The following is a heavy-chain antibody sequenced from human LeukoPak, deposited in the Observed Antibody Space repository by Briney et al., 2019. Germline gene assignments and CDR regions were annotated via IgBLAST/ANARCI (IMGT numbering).Heavy chain of an antibody. CDR2: ISYAGSNK. D-gene: IGHD2-21*02. V-gene: IGHV3-30-3*02. CDR1: GFTFSSYG. J-gene: IGHJ3*02. CDR3: AKTKVGTGLDALDI. Sequence: GRSLRLSCAASGFTFSSYGMHWVRQAPGKGLEWVAIISYAGSNKFYADSVKGRFAISRDNSKNTLYLQMDSLRAEDTAVYYCAKTKVGTGLDALDIWGQGTMVTVSS.